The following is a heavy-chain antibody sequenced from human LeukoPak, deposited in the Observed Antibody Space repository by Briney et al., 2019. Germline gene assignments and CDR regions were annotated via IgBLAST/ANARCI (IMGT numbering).Heavy chain of an antibody. D-gene: IGHD2-15*01. CDR3: ARHFRQDNRPGEAFDI. J-gene: IGHJ3*02. V-gene: IGHV4-4*09. CDR1: GGSISSYY. Sequence: PSETLSLTCTVSGGSISSYYWSWIRQPPGKGLEWIGYIYTSGSTNYNPSLKSRVTISVDTSKNQFSLKLSSVTAADTAVYYCARHFRQDNRPGEAFDIWGQGTMVTVSS. CDR2: IYTSGST.